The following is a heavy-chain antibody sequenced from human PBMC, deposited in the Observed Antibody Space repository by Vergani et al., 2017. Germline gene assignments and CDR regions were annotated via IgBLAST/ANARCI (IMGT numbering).Heavy chain of an antibody. D-gene: IGHD3-10*01. CDR1: GESFSSFY. CDR3: AVRPRVNLVGGEIVTKRTFDY. CDR2: INNDGHT. Sequence: QVQLQQWGAGVVKPSGTLSLTCAVFGESFSSFYWSWIRQPPGKGLEGIGEINNDGHTNYNPSLESRVTVLRDTAKNQFSLNLMSVTAADTAMYYCAVRPRVNLVGGEIVTKRTFDYWSQGSLVTVSS. V-gene: IGHV4-34*02. J-gene: IGHJ4*02.